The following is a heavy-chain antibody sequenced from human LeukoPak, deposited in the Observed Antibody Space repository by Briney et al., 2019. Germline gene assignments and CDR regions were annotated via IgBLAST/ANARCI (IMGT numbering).Heavy chain of an antibody. D-gene: IGHD6-6*01. CDR1: GYTFTGYY. V-gene: IGHV1-2*02. J-gene: IGHJ4*02. CDR3: ARELVDIAARPFDY. Sequence: WASVKVSCKASGYTFTGYYMHWVRQAPGQGLEWMGWINPNSGGTIYAQKFQGRVTMTRDTSISTAYMELSRLRSDDTAVYYCARELVDIAARPFDYWGQGTLVTVSS. CDR2: INPNSGGT.